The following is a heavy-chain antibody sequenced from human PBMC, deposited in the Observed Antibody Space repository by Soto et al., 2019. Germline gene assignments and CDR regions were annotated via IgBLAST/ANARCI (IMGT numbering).Heavy chain of an antibody. CDR1: GYTFTHYY. Sequence: QVQLVQSGAEVRKPGAAVKLSCQASGYTFTHYYIHWVRQAPGQGLEWLGIINPDTGTTSYAQTFQGRVTLTTDTSASTVYLELSGLAAEYTAVYYCASCPIYGGDSYFAYWGQGTLVTVSS. CDR2: INPDTGTT. V-gene: IGHV1-46*01. D-gene: IGHD2-21*01. J-gene: IGHJ4*02. CDR3: ASCPIYGGDSYFAY.